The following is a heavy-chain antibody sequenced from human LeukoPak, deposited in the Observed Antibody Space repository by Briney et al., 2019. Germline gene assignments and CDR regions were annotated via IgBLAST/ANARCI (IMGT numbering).Heavy chain of an antibody. D-gene: IGHD6-19*01. CDR2: ISGSGGST. CDR1: GFTFSSYA. J-gene: IGHJ4*02. CDR3: AKGSHDGWYVYHVL. V-gene: IGHV3-23*01. Sequence: GGSLRLSCAASGFTFSSYAMSWVRQAPGKGLEWVSAISGSGGSTYYADSVKGRFTTSRDNSKNTLFLQMNSLRAEDTAVYYCAKGSHDGWYVYHVLWGQGTLVTVSS.